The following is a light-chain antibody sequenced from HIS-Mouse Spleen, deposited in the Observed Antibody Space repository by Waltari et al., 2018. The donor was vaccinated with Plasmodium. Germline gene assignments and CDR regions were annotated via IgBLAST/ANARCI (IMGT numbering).Light chain of an antibody. CDR2: EVS. V-gene: IGLV2-8*01. CDR1: RCDVAGYNY. Sequence: QSALTQPPSASAAPGQSVTIAFPGPRCDVAGYNYVSWYQQHPGKAPKLIIYEVSKRPSGVPDRFSGSKSGNTASLTVSGLQAEDEADYYCSSYAGSNTLVFGGGTKLTVL. CDR3: SSYAGSNTLV. J-gene: IGLJ3*02.